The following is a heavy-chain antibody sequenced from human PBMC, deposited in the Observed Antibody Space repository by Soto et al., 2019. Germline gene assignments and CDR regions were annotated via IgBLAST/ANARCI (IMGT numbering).Heavy chain of an antibody. D-gene: IGHD5-12*01. CDR3: GRGARWDIVAPFLGANFAY. J-gene: IGHJ4*02. CDR2: INHSGST. CDR1: GGSFSGYY. Sequence: SETLSLTCAVEGGSFSGYYWSWIRQPPGKGLEWIGEINHSGSTNYNPSLKSRVTISVDTSKNQFSLKLSSVTAADTAVYYCGRGARWDIVAPFLGANFAYWGKGTPVPVSP. V-gene: IGHV4-34*01.